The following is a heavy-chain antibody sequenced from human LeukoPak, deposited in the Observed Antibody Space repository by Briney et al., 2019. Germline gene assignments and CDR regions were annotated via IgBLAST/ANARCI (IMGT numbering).Heavy chain of an antibody. CDR2: IIPILGIA. CDR3: ARERVGIVVVVAAGHFDY. Sequence: GASVKVSCKASGYTFTSYDINWVRQATGQGLEWMGRIIPILGIANYAQKFQGRVTITADKSTSTAYMELSSLRSEDTAVYYCARERVGIVVVVAAGHFDYWGQGTLVTVSS. CDR1: GYTFTSYD. J-gene: IGHJ4*02. V-gene: IGHV1-69*04. D-gene: IGHD2-15*01.